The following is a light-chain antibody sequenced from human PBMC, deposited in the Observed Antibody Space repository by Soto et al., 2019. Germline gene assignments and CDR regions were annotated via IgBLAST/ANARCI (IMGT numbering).Light chain of an antibody. CDR1: QGLSNY. V-gene: IGKV1-9*01. CDR3: QQFT. CDR2: ETS. J-gene: IGKJ4*01. Sequence: DIQLTQSPSFLSASVGDRVTITCRASQGLSNYLAWYQQKPGKAPKLLIYETSTLESGVPSRFSGSGSATEFTLAISSLQPEDFATYYCQQFTFGGGTKVEIK.